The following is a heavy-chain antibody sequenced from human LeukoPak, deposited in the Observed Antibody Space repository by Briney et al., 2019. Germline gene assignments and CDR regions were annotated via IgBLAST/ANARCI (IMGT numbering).Heavy chain of an antibody. CDR1: GFTFSTYA. V-gene: IGHV3-23*01. CDR2: INAGGGET. CDR3: GSDPNGDYFGAFEF. D-gene: IGHD4-17*01. Sequence: PGGSLRLSCAASGFTFSTYAMTWVRQAAEKGLEWVSIINAGGGETYYADSVKGRFTISRDNSKNTLYLQMNSLRVEDTAVYYCGSDPNGDYFGAFEFWGQETLVTVSA. J-gene: IGHJ3*01.